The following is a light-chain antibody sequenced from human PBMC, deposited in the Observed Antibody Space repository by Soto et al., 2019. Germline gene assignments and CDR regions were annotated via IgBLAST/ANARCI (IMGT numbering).Light chain of an antibody. Sequence: EIVMTQSPATLSVSPGERATLSCRASQSVSSNLAWYHQKPGQAPRLLIYGASTRATGIPARSSGSGSGTEVAITISSLKFDDFAIYSCQQSKACPCTWTFGQGTKMEIK. CDR3: QQSKACPCTWT. J-gene: IGKJ1*01. V-gene: IGKV3-15*01. CDR1: QSVSSN. CDR2: GAS.